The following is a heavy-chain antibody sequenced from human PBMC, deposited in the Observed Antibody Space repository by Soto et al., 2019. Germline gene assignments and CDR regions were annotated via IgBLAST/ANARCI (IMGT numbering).Heavy chain of an antibody. CDR1: GFTFDDYA. Sequence: EVQLVESGGGLVQPGRSLRLSCAASGFTFDDYAMHWVRQAPGKGLEWVSGISWNSGSIGYADSVKGRFTISRDNAKNSLYLQMNSLRAEHTALYYCAKGDSSSWEGGYYYYYYMDVWGKGTTVTVSS. V-gene: IGHV3-9*01. CDR3: AKGDSSSWEGGYYYYYYMDV. D-gene: IGHD6-6*01. CDR2: ISWNSGSI. J-gene: IGHJ6*03.